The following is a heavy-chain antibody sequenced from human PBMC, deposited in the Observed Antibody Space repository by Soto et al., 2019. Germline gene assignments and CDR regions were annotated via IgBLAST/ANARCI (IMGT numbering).Heavy chain of an antibody. J-gene: IGHJ6*02. V-gene: IGHV4-59*01. CDR3: ARRGYGPGFPYYYGMDV. D-gene: IGHD3-10*01. CDR2: IYYSGST. Sequence: SETLSLTYTVSDGSISSYYWSWIRQPPGKGLEWIGYIYYSGSTNYNPSLKSRVTMSVDTPKNQFSLKLSSVTAADTAVYYCARRGYGPGFPYYYGMDVWGQGTTVTVSS. CDR1: DGSISSYY.